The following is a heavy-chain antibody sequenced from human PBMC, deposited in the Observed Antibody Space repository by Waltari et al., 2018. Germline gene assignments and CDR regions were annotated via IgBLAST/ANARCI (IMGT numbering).Heavy chain of an antibody. D-gene: IGHD3-3*01. V-gene: IGHV4-59*01. CDR3: ARDLLPRDFWSGYHPYYYYGMDV. Sequence: QVQLQESGPGLVKPSETLSLTCTVSCCSISCYYWSWIRQPPGKPLDWFCYIYYSGSTNYNPTLKSRVTISVDTSKNQFSLKLSSVTAADTAVYYCARDLLPRDFWSGYHPYYYYGMDVWGQGTTVTVSS. CDR2: IYYSGST. J-gene: IGHJ6*02. CDR1: CCSISCYY.